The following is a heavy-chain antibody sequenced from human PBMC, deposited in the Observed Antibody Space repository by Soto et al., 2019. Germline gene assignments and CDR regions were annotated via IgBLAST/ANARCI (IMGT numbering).Heavy chain of an antibody. CDR2: INHSGST. V-gene: IGHV4-34*01. D-gene: IGHD3-10*01. Sequence: SETLSLTCAVYGGSFSGYYWSWIRQPPGKGLEWIGEINHSGSTNYNPSLKSRVTISVDTSKNQFSLKLSSVTAADTAVYYCARWDRTLAKYYYGSGSYRKTQNWFDPWGQGTLVTVSS. CDR1: GGSFSGYY. J-gene: IGHJ5*02. CDR3: ARWDRTLAKYYYGSGSYRKTQNWFDP.